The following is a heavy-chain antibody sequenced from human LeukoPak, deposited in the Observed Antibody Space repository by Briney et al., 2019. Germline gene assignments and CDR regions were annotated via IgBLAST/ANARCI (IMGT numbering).Heavy chain of an antibody. D-gene: IGHD5-18*01. CDR1: GGSISSGGYS. V-gene: IGHV4-31*11. J-gene: IGHJ4*02. CDR2: IYYSGST. CDR3: ARADVDTAIGPTN. Sequence: PSQTLSLTCAVSGGSISSGGYSWSWIRQHPGKGLEWIGYIYYSGSTYYNPSLKSRVTISVDTSKNQFSLKLSSVTAADTAVYYCARADVDTAIGPTNWGQGTLVTVSS.